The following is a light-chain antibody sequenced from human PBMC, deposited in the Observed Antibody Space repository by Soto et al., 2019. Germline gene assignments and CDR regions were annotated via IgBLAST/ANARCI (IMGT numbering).Light chain of an antibody. V-gene: IGKV4-1*01. CDR1: QSLLYSFNNKNY. CDR2: WAS. J-gene: IGKJ1*01. CDR3: QQYYSIPPWT. Sequence: DIVMTQSPDSLAVSLGERATINCKSSQSLLYSFNNKNYLAWYQQKPGQPPKLLIYWASTREYGVPDRFSGSGSGTDFTLTISSLQAEDVALYYCQQYYSIPPWTLGQGTKVDIK.